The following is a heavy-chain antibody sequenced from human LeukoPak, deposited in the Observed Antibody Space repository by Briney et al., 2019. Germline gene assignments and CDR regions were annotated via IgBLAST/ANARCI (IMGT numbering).Heavy chain of an antibody. CDR3: ARNPPAYSTGRDYYYSYGMDV. J-gene: IGHJ6*02. D-gene: IGHD5-18*01. Sequence: GGSLRLSCAASGFTFSTYWMHWVRHAPGKGLVWVSRINSDGGSTTYADSVKGRFTISRDNAKNILYLQMNSLRAEDTAVYYCARNPPAYSTGRDYYYSYGMDVWGQGTTVTVSS. CDR1: GFTFSTYW. CDR2: INSDGGST. V-gene: IGHV3-74*01.